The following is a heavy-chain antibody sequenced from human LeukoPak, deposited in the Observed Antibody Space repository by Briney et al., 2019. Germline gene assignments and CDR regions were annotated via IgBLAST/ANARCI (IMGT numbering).Heavy chain of an antibody. J-gene: IGHJ6*03. D-gene: IGHD2-15*01. V-gene: IGHV4-59*01. CDR3: ARSVEGYCRGGSCYYYSYYMDV. Sequence: SETLSLTCTVSGGPISSYYWSWIRQPAGKGLEWIGYIYYSGSTNYNPSLKSRVTISVDTSKNQFSLKLSSVTAADTAVYYCARSVEGYCRGGSCYYYSYYMDVWGKGTTVTVSS. CDR2: IYYSGST. CDR1: GGPISSYY.